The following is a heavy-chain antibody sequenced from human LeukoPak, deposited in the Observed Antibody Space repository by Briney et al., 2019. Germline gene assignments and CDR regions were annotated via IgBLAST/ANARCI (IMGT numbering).Heavy chain of an antibody. Sequence: GRSLRLSCAASGFTFSSYAMHWVRQAPGKGLEWVAVISYDGSNKYYADSVKGRFTISRDNSKNTLYLQMNSLRAEDTAVYYCAKGGSYYRIDYWGQGTLVTVSS. CDR1: GFTFSSYA. V-gene: IGHV3-30-3*01. D-gene: IGHD1-26*01. J-gene: IGHJ4*02. CDR2: ISYDGSNK. CDR3: AKGGSYYRIDY.